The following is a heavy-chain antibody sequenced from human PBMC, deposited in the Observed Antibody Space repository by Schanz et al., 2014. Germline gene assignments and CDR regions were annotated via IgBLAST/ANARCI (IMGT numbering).Heavy chain of an antibody. D-gene: IGHD3-9*01. Sequence: VQLVESGGGVVQPGRSLRLSCAASGFTFSSYGMNWVRQAPGKGLEWVSYISSSSSTIYYADSVKGRFTISRDNAKNSLYLQMNSLRAEDTAVYYCAKDHAGSDILTALGNWGQGTLVTVSS. CDR1: GFTFSSYG. CDR2: ISSSSSTI. V-gene: IGHV3-48*01. CDR3: AKDHAGSDILTALGN. J-gene: IGHJ4*02.